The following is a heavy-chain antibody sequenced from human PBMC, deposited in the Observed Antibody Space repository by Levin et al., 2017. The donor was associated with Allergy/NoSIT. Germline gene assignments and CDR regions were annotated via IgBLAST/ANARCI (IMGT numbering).Heavy chain of an antibody. D-gene: IGHD3-22*01. CDR2: ISGSGTTT. CDR1: GFTFSSYA. J-gene: IGHJ4*02. V-gene: IGHV3-23*01. CDR3: AKDGAGGYYDDSGYYPTYFDY. Sequence: GESLKISCAASGFTFSSYAMSWVRQAPGQGLEWVSVISGSGTTTYYADSVKGRFTFSRDNAQNTLYLQMNSLRADDTAVYFCAKDGAGGYYDDSGYYPTYFDYWGQGTLVTVSS.